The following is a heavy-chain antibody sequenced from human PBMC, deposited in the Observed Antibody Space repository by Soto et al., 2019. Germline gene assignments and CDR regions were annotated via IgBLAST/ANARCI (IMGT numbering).Heavy chain of an antibody. J-gene: IGHJ6*04. D-gene: IGHD4-4*01. CDR2: IYYSGST. V-gene: IGHV4-31*03. CDR3: AAGGMTTVPIEYLDG. CDR1: GGSISSGGYY. Sequence: SETLSLTCTVSGGSISSGGYYWSWIRQHPGKGLEWIGYIYYSGSTYYNPSLKSRVTISVDTSKNQFSLKLSSVTAADTAVYYCAAGGMTTVPIEYLDGWGKGTTVTVAS.